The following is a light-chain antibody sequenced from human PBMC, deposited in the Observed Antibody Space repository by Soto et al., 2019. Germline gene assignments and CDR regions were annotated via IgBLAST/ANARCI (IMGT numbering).Light chain of an antibody. V-gene: IGKV1-5*03. CDR2: KTS. J-gene: IGKJ1*01. Sequence: DIQLTQSPSTLSASVGDRVTITCRASQSISSWLAWYQQKPGKAPKFLIYKTSNLESGVPSRFSGSGSGTEFTLTIXSLQPDDFXXXYXQYYXNYCWTFGQGTKVEIK. CDR3: QYYXNYCWT. CDR1: QSISSW.